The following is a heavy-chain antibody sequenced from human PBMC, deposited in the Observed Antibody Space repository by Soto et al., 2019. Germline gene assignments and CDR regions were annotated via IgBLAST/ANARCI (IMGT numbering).Heavy chain of an antibody. CDR1: GGTFSSYA. CDR2: IIPIFGTA. V-gene: IGHV1-69*12. D-gene: IGHD5-18*01. J-gene: IGHJ6*02. Sequence: QVQLVQSGAEVKKPGSSVKVSCKASGGTFSSYAISWVRQAPGQGLEWMGGIIPIFGTANYAQKFQGRVTIPADESTSTAYMELSSLRSEDTAVYYCARTSYGSPTTYYYYGMDVWGQGTTVTVSS. CDR3: ARTSYGSPTTYYYYGMDV.